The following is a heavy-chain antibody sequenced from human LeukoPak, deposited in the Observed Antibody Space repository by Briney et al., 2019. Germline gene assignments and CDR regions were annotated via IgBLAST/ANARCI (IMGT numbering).Heavy chain of an antibody. V-gene: IGHV1-46*01. CDR3: ARDRRYDSSGYSLDY. CDR2: INPSGGST. Sequence: ASVKVSCKASGYTFSSYYMHWVRQAPGQGLEWMGIINPSGGSTNYAQKFQGRVTMTRDTSTGTVYMELSSLRSEDTAVYYCARDRRYDSSGYSLDYWGRGTLVTVSS. D-gene: IGHD3-22*01. J-gene: IGHJ4*02. CDR1: GYTFSSYY.